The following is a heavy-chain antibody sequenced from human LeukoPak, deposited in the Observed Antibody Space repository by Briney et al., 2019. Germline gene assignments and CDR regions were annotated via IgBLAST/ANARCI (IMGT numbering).Heavy chain of an antibody. J-gene: IGHJ4*02. CDR2: IYHSAYT. Sequence: SETLSLTCTVSGGSISSSSYYWGWIRQPPGKGLEWIGNIYHSAYTYYDSSLKSRVTLVVDTSKNQFSLKLTSVTAADTAVYYCARRGAAYGDSYYFDDWGQGILVTVSS. CDR1: GGSISSSSYY. CDR3: ARRGAAYGDSYYFDD. V-gene: IGHV4-39*07. D-gene: IGHD4-17*01.